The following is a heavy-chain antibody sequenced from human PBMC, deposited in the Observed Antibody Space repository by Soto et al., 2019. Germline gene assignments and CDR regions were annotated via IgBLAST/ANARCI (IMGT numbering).Heavy chain of an antibody. CDR1: EGTCVSSV. CDR3: ATYFRGSGRYFFDH. D-gene: IGHD6-19*01. J-gene: IGHJ4*02. V-gene: IGHV3-7*03. Sequence: GGPMRLRCRASEGTCVSSVRVWVRQAQGKGLEWVANINQDGSGTYYVDSVKGRFTISRDNAKNSLYLQMNSLRAEDTAVYYCATYFRGSGRYFFDHWGQGTLVTVSS. CDR2: INQDGSGT.